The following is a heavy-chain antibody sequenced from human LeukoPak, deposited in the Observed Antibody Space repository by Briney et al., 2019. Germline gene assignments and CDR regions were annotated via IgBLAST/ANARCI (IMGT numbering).Heavy chain of an antibody. J-gene: IGHJ4*02. CDR3: AREGYHGHLNY. V-gene: IGHV4-34*01. Sequence: SETLSLTCAVNGGSFSGYYWSWIRQPPGKGLEWIGEINHSGSTNYNPSLKSRVTISVDTSKNQFSLKLSSVTAADTAVYYCAREGYHGHLNYWGQGTLVTVSS. CDR2: INHSGST. CDR1: GGSFSGYY. D-gene: IGHD6-13*01.